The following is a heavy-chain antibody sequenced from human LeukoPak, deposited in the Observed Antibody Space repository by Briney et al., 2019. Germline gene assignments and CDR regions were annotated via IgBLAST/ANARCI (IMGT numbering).Heavy chain of an antibody. D-gene: IGHD3-3*01. V-gene: IGHV4-30-4*08. Sequence: SQTLSLTCTVSGGSISSGDYYWSWIRQPPGKGLEWIGYIYYSGSTYYDPSLKSRVTISVGTSKNQFSLKLSSVTAADTAVYYCATRVGTIFGVVPYYWGQGTLVTVSS. CDR1: GGSISSGDYY. J-gene: IGHJ4*02. CDR3: ATRVGTIFGVVPYY. CDR2: IYYSGST.